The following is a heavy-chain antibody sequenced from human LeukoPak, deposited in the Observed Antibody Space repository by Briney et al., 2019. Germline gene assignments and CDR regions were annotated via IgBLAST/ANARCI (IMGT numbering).Heavy chain of an antibody. CDR3: ARADSGTYYLFDN. V-gene: IGHV3-48*03. CDR2: ISGSGNTI. J-gene: IGHJ4*02. CDR1: GFTFSSYD. D-gene: IGHD3-10*01. Sequence: GGSLRLSCTASGFTFSSYDVNWVRQSPGKGLEWVSYISGSGNTIYYADSVKGRFTISRDNAKNSLYLQMNSLRVEDTAVYYCARADSGTYYLFDNWGQGTLVTVSS.